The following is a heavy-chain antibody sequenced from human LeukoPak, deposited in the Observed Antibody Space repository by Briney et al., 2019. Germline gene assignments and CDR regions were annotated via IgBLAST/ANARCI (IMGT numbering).Heavy chain of an antibody. CDR3: VRVTPIRVYGDYGALDY. D-gene: IGHD4-17*01. CDR1: GFTFSSYS. V-gene: IGHV3-21*01. J-gene: IGHJ4*02. Sequence: PGGSLRLSCAASGFTFSSYSMNWVRQAPGKGLEWVSSISSSSSYIYYADSVKGRFTISRDNAKNSLYLQMNSLRAEDTAVYYCVRVTPIRVYGDYGALDYWGQGTLVTVSS. CDR2: ISSSSSYI.